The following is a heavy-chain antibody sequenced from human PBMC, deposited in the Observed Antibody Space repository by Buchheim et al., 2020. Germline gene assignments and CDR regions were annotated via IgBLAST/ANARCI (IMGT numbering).Heavy chain of an antibody. D-gene: IGHD5-12*01. Sequence: QVQLVESGGGLVKPGGSLRLSCAASGFIFSNYQMTWIRQAPGKGLEWLSYISSSGSSIYYADSVKGRFTISRDNAKTSLYLQMNSLRGEDMAVYYCARERREWLRDYWYFDLWGRGTL. CDR2: ISSSGSSI. J-gene: IGHJ2*01. V-gene: IGHV3-11*01. CDR3: ARERREWLRDYWYFDL. CDR1: GFIFSNYQ.